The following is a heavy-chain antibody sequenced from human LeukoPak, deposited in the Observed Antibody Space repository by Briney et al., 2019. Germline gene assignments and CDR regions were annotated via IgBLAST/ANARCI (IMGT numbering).Heavy chain of an antibody. D-gene: IGHD2-2*01. J-gene: IGHJ4*02. CDR1: GYTLTELS. V-gene: IGHV1-24*01. Sequence: GASVKVSRKVSGYTLTELSMHWVRQAPGKGLEWMGGFDPEDGETIYAQKFRGRVTMTEDTSTDTAYMELSSLRSEDTAVYYCAVHPVVVVPAPDYWGQGTLVTVSS. CDR2: FDPEDGET. CDR3: AVHPVVVVPAPDY.